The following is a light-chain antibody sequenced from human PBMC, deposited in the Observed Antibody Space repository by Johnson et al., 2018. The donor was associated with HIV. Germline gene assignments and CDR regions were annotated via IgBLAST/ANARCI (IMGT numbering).Light chain of an antibody. J-gene: IGLJ1*01. CDR1: SSNIGNNY. V-gene: IGLV1-51*01. CDR2: DNT. Sequence: QSVLTQPSSVSAAPGQKVTISCSGSSSNIGNNYVSWYQQLPGTAPKLLIYDNTKRPSGIPDRFSGSKSGTSATLGITGLQTGDEAEYYCGTWDNSLSAFVFGSGTKVSCL. CDR3: GTWDNSLSAFV.